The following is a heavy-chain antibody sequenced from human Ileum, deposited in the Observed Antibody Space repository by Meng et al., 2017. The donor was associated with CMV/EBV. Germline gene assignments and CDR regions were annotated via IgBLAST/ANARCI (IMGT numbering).Heavy chain of an antibody. CDR2: IYYSGSP. J-gene: IGHJ4*02. V-gene: IGHV4-30-4*08. Sequence: HVHLQESGPGLVKPSQTLSLTCTVSGGSITSGNYYWSWIRQPPGRGLEWIGYIYYSGSPYYKPSLKSRVTISLDTSKNQFSLNLRSVTATDSAVYYCVRQVVAASFDYWGQGALVTVSS. CDR3: VRQVVAASFDY. D-gene: IGHD2-15*01. CDR1: GGSITSGNYY.